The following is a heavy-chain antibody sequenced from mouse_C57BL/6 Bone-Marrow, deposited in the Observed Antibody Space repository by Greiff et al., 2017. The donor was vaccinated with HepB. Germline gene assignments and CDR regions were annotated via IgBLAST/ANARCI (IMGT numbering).Heavy chain of an antibody. CDR3: TRRGFYYGSSYGY. D-gene: IGHD1-1*01. CDR2: IRNKANNHAT. Sequence: EVKLLESGGGLVQPGGSMKLSCAASGFTFSDAWMDWVRQSPEKGLEWVAEIRNKANNHATYYAESVKGRFTISRDDSKSSVYLQMNSLRAEDTGIYYCTRRGFYYGSSYGYWGQGTTLTVSS. V-gene: IGHV6-6*01. CDR1: GFTFSDAW. J-gene: IGHJ2*01.